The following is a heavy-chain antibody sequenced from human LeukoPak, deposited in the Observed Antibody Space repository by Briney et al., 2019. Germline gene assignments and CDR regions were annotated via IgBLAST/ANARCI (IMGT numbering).Heavy chain of an antibody. V-gene: IGHV3-48*04. CDR2: ISMSSSTI. J-gene: IGHJ4*02. CDR3: ARGSYDSGGYYSGAGARADY. D-gene: IGHD3-22*01. CDR1: GFTFSSYS. Sequence: GGSLRLSCVVSGFTFSSYSMNWVRQAPGKGLEWVSYISMSSSTICYACSVMGRFTVSRDNAKNSLYLQMHSLSSEDPDVYYCARGSYDSGGYYSGAGARADYWGQGTLVTVSS.